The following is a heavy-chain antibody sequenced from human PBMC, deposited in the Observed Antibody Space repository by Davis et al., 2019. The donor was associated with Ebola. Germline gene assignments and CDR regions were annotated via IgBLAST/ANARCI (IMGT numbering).Heavy chain of an antibody. D-gene: IGHD3-22*01. Sequence: MPSETLSLTCAVSGGFVSSGGYSWSWIRQPPGKGLEWIGYIYYSGSTNYNPSLKSRVTISVDTSKNQFSLKLSSVTAADTAVYYCARALYYDSSGYYYDYYYYGMDVWGKGTTVTVSS. CDR3: ARALYYDSSGYYYDYYYYGMDV. CDR1: GGFVSSGGYS. J-gene: IGHJ6*04. V-gene: IGHV4-61*08. CDR2: IYYSGST.